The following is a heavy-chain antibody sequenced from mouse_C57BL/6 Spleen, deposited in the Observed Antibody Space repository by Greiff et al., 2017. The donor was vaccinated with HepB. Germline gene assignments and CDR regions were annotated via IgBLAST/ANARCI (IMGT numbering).Heavy chain of an antibody. Sequence: VKLLESGPELVKPGASVKISCKASGYAFSSSWMNWVKQRPGKGLEWIGRIYPGDGDTNYNGKFKGKATLTADKSSSTAYMQLSSLTSEDSAVYFCARGGNYAMDYWGQGTSVTVSS. CDR2: IYPGDGDT. J-gene: IGHJ4*01. CDR3: ARGGNYAMDY. V-gene: IGHV1-82*01. CDR1: GYAFSSSW.